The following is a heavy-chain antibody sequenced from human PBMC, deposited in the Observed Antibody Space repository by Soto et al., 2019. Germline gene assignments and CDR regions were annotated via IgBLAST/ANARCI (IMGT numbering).Heavy chain of an antibody. CDR3: ARDPSYGDYSHYGMDV. D-gene: IGHD4-17*01. J-gene: IGHJ6*02. CDR1: GGSISSGGYY. CDR2: IYYSGKT. V-gene: IGHV4-31*02. Sequence: QVQLQESGPGLVKPSQTLSLKCTVSGGSISSGGYYWTWIRQRPGKGLEWIGSIYYSGKTYYSPSLKSRVTISVDTSKNHFSLRLTSVTAADTAVYYCARDPSYGDYSHYGMDVWGQGTTVTVSS.